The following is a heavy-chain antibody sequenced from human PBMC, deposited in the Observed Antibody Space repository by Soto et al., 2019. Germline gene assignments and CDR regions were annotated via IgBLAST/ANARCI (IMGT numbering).Heavy chain of an antibody. Sequence: GGSLRLSCAASGFTFSSYGMHWVRQAPGKGLEWVAVIWYDGSNKYYADSVKGRFTISRDNSKNTLYLQMNSLRAEDTAVYYCARELGEAYYYYGMDVWGQGTTVTVSS. CDR1: GFTFSSYG. J-gene: IGHJ6*02. CDR2: IWYDGSNK. V-gene: IGHV3-33*01. CDR3: ARELGEAYYYYGMDV.